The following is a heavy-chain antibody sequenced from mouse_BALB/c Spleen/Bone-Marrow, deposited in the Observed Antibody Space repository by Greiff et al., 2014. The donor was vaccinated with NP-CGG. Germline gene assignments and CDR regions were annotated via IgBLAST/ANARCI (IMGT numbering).Heavy chain of an antibody. CDR2: IYYSGTI. CDR3: ARGAMITTGYFDY. D-gene: IGHD2-4*01. Sequence: VQLQQPGPGLVKPSQTVSLTCTVTGISITTGNYRWSWFRQFPGNKLEWIGYIYYSGTITYNPSLTSRTTITRDTSKNQFFLKMNSLTAEDTATYYCARGAMITTGYFDYWGQGTTLTVSS. V-gene: IGHV3-5*02. CDR1: GISITTGNYR. J-gene: IGHJ2*01.